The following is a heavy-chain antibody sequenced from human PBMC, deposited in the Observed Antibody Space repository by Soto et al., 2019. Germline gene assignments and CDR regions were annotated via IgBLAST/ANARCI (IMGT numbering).Heavy chain of an antibody. V-gene: IGHV1-8*01. CDR2: MNPNSGNT. CDR3: ARGGEAAGFYYYYGMDV. Sequence: QVQLVQSGAEVKKPGASVKVSCKASGYTFTSYDINWVRQATGQGLEWMGWMNPNSGNTGYAQKFQGRVTMTRNTSTSTAYMELSSLRSEDTAVYYCARGGEAAGFYYYYGMDVWGQGTTVTVSS. CDR1: GYTFTSYD. J-gene: IGHJ6*02. D-gene: IGHD6-13*01.